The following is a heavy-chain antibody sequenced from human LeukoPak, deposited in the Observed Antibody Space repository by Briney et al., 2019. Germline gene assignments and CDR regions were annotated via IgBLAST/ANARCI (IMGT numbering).Heavy chain of an antibody. D-gene: IGHD3-10*01. CDR2: IYPGDSDT. CDR1: GYSFTSYW. V-gene: IGHV5-51*01. CDR3: ARRAVSGDFDY. J-gene: IGHJ4*02. Sequence: GESLKISCKGSGYSFTSYWIGWVRQMPGKGLEWMGIIYPGDSDTRYSPSFQGQVTFSADKSITTAYLQWSSLKASDTAIYYCARRAVSGDFDYWGQGTLVTVSS.